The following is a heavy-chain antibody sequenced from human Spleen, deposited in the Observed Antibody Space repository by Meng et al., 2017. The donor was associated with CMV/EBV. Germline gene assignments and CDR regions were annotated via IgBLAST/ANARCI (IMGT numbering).Heavy chain of an antibody. CDR2: VNHSGGT. V-gene: IGHV4-34*08. D-gene: IGHD6-19*01. CDR1: VGTFSGCS. CDR3: AKRVAVAGTFSY. J-gene: IGHJ4*02. Sequence: VEVGTFSGCSWSWSRQPPGRGLRRIEEVNHSGGTDYTPSLRSSVTISVDTSKNQFSMKLSSVTAADTAVYYCAKRVAVAGTFSYWGQGTLVTVSS.